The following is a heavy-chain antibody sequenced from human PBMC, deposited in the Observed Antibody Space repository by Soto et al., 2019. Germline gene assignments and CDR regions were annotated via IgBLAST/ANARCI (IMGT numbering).Heavy chain of an antibody. CDR1: GYTFNSYY. D-gene: IGHD5-18*01. CDR3: ARGGYDWYFDL. Sequence: QVQLVQSGAEVKKPGASVKVSCKASGYTFNSYYIHWVRQAPGQGLEWMGIFNPSGGNTNYPQKLQGRVNLTRDTSTSTVYMELSSLRSEDTAIYYCARGGYDWYFDLWGRGTLVTVSS. J-gene: IGHJ2*01. CDR2: FNPSGGNT. V-gene: IGHV1-46*02.